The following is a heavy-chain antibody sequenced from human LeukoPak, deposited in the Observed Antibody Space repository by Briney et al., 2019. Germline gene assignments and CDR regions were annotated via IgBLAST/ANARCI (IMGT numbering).Heavy chain of an antibody. V-gene: IGHV4-30-4*08. D-gene: IGHD1-14*01. CDR2: IYYSGST. CDR1: GGSISSGDYY. Sequence: SQTLSLTCTVSGGSISSGDYYWSWIRQPPGKGLEWIGYIYYSGSTYYNPSLKSRVTISVDTSKNQFSLKLSSVTAADTAVYYCARVIRRRSWFDPWGQGTLVTVSS. CDR3: ARVIRRRSWFDP. J-gene: IGHJ5*02.